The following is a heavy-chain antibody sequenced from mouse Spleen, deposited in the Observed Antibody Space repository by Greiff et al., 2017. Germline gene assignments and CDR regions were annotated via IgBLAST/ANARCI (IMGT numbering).Heavy chain of an antibody. CDR3: ARGLLYYFDY. V-gene: IGHV1-26*01. CDR1: GYTFTDYY. J-gene: IGHJ2*01. CDR2: INPNNGGT. Sequence: EVQLQQSGPELVKPGASVKISCKASGYTFTDYYMNWVKQSHGKSLEWIGDINPNNGGTSYNQKFKGKATLTVDKSSSTAYMELRSLTSEDSAVYYCARGLLYYFDYWGQGTTLTVSS.